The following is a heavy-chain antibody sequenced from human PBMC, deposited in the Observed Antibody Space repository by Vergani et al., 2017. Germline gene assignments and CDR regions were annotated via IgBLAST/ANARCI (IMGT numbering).Heavy chain of an antibody. CDR3: AKIRVVARWACDI. CDR1: GFPFSSHG. Sequence: EAQLLESGGGLVQPGGSLRLSCVASGFPFSSHGMSWVRQTPGKGPEWVSCISSGGDYTYYSDSVKGRFSVSRDNSKNTLYLQINSLRAEDTAVYFCAKIRVVARWACDIWGRGTMVTVSS. CDR2: ISSGGDYT. D-gene: IGHD3-22*01. V-gene: IGHV3-23*01. J-gene: IGHJ3*02.